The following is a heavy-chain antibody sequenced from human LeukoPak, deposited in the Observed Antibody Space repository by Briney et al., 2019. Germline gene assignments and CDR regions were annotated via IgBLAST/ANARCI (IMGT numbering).Heavy chain of an antibody. D-gene: IGHD3-22*01. CDR1: GGSISSGHYY. V-gene: IGHV4-39*01. J-gene: IGHJ4*02. Sequence: SETLSLTCTVSGGSISSGHYYWGWIRQPPGKGLEWIGSIYYTGITYYNPSLKSRVTMSVDTSKNQFSLKLSSATAADTAVYYCARHSIYYDSSGYYYQLSDYFDYWGQGTLVTVSS. CDR2: IYYTGIT. CDR3: ARHSIYYDSSGYYYQLSDYFDY.